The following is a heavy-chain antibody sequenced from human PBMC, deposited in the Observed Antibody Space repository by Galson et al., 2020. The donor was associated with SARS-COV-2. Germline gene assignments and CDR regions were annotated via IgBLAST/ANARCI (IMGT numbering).Heavy chain of an antibody. CDR3: AKGTLYYYNSGSYRFDY. Sequence: ASVKVSCKASGYSFTAYYMHWVRQPPGQGLEWMGWINPNSGSTSYAQNFQDRVTMTRDTSISTAYMELSRLRSDDMAVYYCAKGTLYYYNSGSYRFDYWGQGTLVTVSS. D-gene: IGHD3-10*01. J-gene: IGHJ4*02. V-gene: IGHV1-2*02. CDR1: GYSFTAYY. CDR2: INPNSGST.